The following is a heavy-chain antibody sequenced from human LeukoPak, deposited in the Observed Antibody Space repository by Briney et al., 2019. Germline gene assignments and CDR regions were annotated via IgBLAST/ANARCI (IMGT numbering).Heavy chain of an antibody. V-gene: IGHV1-2*02. CDR1: GYTFTGYY. J-gene: IGHJ4*02. CDR3: ARDRIAAAGDPFDY. CDR2: INPNSGGT. D-gene: IGHD6-13*01. Sequence: ASVKVSCKASGYTFTGYYMHWVRQAPGQGLEWMGWINPNSGGTNYAQKFQGRVTMTRDTSISTAYMELSRLRSDDTAVYYCARDRIAAAGDPFDYWGQGTLVTVSS.